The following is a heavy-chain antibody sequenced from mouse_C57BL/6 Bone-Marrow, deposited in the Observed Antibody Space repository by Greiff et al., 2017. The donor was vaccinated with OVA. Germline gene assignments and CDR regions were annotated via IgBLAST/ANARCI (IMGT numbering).Heavy chain of an antibody. CDR3: ARGPYYYGMDY. CDR2: ISYDGSN. CDR1: GYSITSGYY. J-gene: IGHJ4*01. V-gene: IGHV3-6*01. Sequence: EVKLQESGPGLVKPSQSLSLTCSVTGYSITSGYYWNWIRQFPGNKLEWMGYISYDGSNNYNPSLKNRISITRDTSKNQFFLKLNSVTTEDTATYYCARGPYYYGMDYWGQGTSVTVSS.